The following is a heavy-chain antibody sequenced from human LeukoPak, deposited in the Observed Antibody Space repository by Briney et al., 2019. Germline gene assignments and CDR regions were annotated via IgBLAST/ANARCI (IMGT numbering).Heavy chain of an antibody. Sequence: GGSLRLSCGASGFTLRSYEMNWVRQAPGKGLEWVSYISSSGSIIYYADSVKGRFTISRDSAKNSLYLQMNSLRADDTAVYYCARGGLAAAGLTFNWFDPWGLGTLVTVSS. CDR2: ISSSGSII. CDR1: GFTLRSYE. J-gene: IGHJ5*02. D-gene: IGHD6-13*01. CDR3: ARGGLAAAGLTFNWFDP. V-gene: IGHV3-48*03.